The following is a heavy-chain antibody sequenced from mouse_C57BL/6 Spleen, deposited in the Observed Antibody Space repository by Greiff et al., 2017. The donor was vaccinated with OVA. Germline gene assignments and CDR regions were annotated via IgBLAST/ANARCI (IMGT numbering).Heavy chain of an antibody. CDR2: ISSGSSTI. CDR1: GFTFSDYG. D-gene: IGHD4-1*01. CDR3: ARELGGAMDY. V-gene: IGHV5-17*01. J-gene: IGHJ4*01. Sequence: EVNVVESGGGLVKPGGSLKLSCAASGFTFSDYGMHWVRQAPEKGLEWVAYISSGSSTIYYADTVKGRFTISRDNAKNTLFLQMTSLRSEDTAMYYCARELGGAMDYWGQGTSVTVSS.